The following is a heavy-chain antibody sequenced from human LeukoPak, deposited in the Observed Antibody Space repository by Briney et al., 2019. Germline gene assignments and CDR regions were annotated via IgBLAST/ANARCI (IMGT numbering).Heavy chain of an antibody. CDR1: GFTFSNYY. CDR2: ISSSSTYI. Sequence: GGALRLSCAASGFTFSNYYMNWVRQAPGKGLGWVSSISSSSTYIYYADSVRGRFTISRDNAKNSLYLQMNSLRAEDTALYYCARVYLGEFRYYYMDVWGKGTTVTVSS. V-gene: IGHV3-21*01. CDR3: ARVYLGEFRYYYMDV. D-gene: IGHD3-10*01. J-gene: IGHJ6*03.